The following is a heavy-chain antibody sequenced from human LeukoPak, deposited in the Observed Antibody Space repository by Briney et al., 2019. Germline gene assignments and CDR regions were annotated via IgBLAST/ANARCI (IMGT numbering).Heavy chain of an antibody. CDR1: GDSVSSNSAA. J-gene: IGHJ4*02. Sequence: SQTPSLTCAISGDSVSSNSAAWNWIRQSPSRGLEWLGRTYYRSKWYNDYAVSVKSRITINPDTSKNQFSLQLNSVTPEDTAVYYCARAEYSGYDHPFDYWGQGTLVTVSS. CDR3: ARAEYSGYDHPFDY. V-gene: IGHV6-1*01. D-gene: IGHD5-12*01. CDR2: TYYRSKWYN.